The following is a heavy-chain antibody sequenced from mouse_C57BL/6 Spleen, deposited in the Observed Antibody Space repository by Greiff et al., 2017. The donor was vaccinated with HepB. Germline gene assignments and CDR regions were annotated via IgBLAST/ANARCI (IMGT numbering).Heavy chain of an antibody. CDR2: IDPANGNT. V-gene: IGHV14-3*01. J-gene: IGHJ4*01. Sequence: EVQRVESVAELVRPGASVKLSCTASGFNIKNTYMHWVKQRPEQGLEWIGRIDPANGNTKYAPKFQGKATITADTSSNTAYLQLSSLTSEDTAIYYCARSEYGYGYAMDYWGQGTSVTGSS. D-gene: IGHD2-2*01. CDR1: GFNIKNTY. CDR3: ARSEYGYGYAMDY.